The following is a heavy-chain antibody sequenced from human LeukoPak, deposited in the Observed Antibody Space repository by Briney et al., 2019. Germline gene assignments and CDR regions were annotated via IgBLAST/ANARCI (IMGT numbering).Heavy chain of an antibody. J-gene: IGHJ4*02. Sequence: HSGRSLRLSCAASGFTFSSYGMHWVRQAPGKGLEWVAVISYDGSNKYYADSVKGRFTISRDNSKNTLYLQMNSLRAEDTAVYYCARGGHGYGDYSDYWGQGTLVTVSS. D-gene: IGHD4-17*01. V-gene: IGHV3-30*03. CDR2: ISYDGSNK. CDR3: ARGGHGYGDYSDY. CDR1: GFTFSSYG.